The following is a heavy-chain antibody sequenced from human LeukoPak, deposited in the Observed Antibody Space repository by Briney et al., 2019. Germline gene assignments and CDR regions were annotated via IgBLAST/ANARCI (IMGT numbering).Heavy chain of an antibody. V-gene: IGHV4-34*01. J-gene: IGHJ6*02. CDR1: GGSFSGYY. CDR3: ASLGYCSSTSCYKPDYYYYYGMDV. D-gene: IGHD2-2*02. Sequence: PSETLSLTCAVYGGSFSGYYWSWIRQPPGKGLEWIGEINHSGSTNYNPSLKSRVTISVDTSKTQFSLKLSSVTAAETAVYYCASLGYCSSTSCYKPDYYYYYGMDVWGQGTTVTVSS. CDR2: INHSGST.